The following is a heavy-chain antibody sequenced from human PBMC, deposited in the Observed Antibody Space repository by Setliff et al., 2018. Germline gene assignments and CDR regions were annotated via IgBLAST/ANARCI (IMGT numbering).Heavy chain of an antibody. J-gene: IGHJ6*03. V-gene: IGHV1-18*01. D-gene: IGHD3-3*01. CDR1: GGTFSSYG. Sequence: GASVKVSCKASGGTFSSYGISWVRQAPGQGLEWMGWISAYNGNINYAQKLQGRVTMTTDTSTSTAYMELRSLRSDDTAVYYCARVWNYNFWSGYPRGLYYMDVWGKGTTVTVSS. CDR3: ARVWNYNFWSGYPRGLYYMDV. CDR2: ISAYNGNI.